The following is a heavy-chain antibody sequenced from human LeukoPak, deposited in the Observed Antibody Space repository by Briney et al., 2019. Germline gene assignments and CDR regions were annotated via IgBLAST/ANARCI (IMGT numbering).Heavy chain of an antibody. CDR3: ARGLGAAAGSYYYYGMDV. CDR2: INHSGST. D-gene: IGHD6-13*01. CDR1: GGSFSGYY. V-gene: IGHV4-34*01. J-gene: IGHJ6*02. Sequence: PPETLSLTCAVYGGSFSGYYWSWIRQPPGKGLEWIGEINHSGSTNYNPSLKSRVTISVDTSKNQFSLKLSSVTAADTAVYYCARGLGAAAGSYYYYGMDVWGQGTTVTVSS.